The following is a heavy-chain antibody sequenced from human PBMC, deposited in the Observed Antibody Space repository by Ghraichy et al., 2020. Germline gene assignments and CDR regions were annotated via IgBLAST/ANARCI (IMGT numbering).Heavy chain of an antibody. CDR3: ARGYCSSTSCYTIYDYYYGMDV. V-gene: IGHV1-8*01. J-gene: IGHJ6*02. Sequence: ASVKVSCKASGYTFTSYDINWVRQATGQGLEWMGWMNPNSGNTGYAQKFQGRVTMTRNTSISTAYMELSSLRSEDTAVYYCARGYCSSTSCYTIYDYYYGMDVWGHGTTVTVSS. D-gene: IGHD2-2*02. CDR2: MNPNSGNT. CDR1: GYTFTSYD.